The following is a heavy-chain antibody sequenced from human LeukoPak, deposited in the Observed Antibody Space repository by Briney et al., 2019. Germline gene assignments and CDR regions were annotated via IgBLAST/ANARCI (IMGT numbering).Heavy chain of an antibody. Sequence: SETLSLTCTVSGGSISSYYWSWIRQPPGQGLEWMGYIYYSGSANYNPSLKSRVTISGDTSKNQFSLKLSSVTAADTAVYYCARPGITIFGVVTSFAFDIWGQGTMVTVSS. V-gene: IGHV4-59*08. CDR1: GGSISSYY. CDR2: IYYSGSA. CDR3: ARPGITIFGVVTSFAFDI. J-gene: IGHJ3*02. D-gene: IGHD3-3*01.